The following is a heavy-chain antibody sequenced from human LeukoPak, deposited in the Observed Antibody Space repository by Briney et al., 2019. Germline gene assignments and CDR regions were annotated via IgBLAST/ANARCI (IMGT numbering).Heavy chain of an antibody. CDR1: GFTFSDYY. Sequence: PGGSLRLSCATSGFTFSDYYMTWIRQAPGKGLEWVSFISDSGASIYYADSAKDRFTISRDNANNSLYLQMNSLRAEDTAIYYCARGITTTLSLDPWGQGTLVSVSS. J-gene: IGHJ5*02. CDR3: ARGITTTLSLDP. V-gene: IGHV3-11*01. D-gene: IGHD1-14*01. CDR2: ISDSGASI.